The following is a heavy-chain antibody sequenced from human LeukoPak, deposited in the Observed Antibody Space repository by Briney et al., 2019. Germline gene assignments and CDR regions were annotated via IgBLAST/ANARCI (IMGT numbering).Heavy chain of an antibody. CDR3: ARQKYVGRLTEY. CDR2: IYPADSET. J-gene: IGHJ4*02. CDR1: GYSFSTNW. V-gene: IGHV5-51*01. D-gene: IGHD2-15*01. Sequence: RGESLKISCRASGYSFSTNWIGWVRQMPGKGLEWMGVIYPADSETRYSPSFQGQVTISADKSINTAYLQWSSLKASDTAMYYCARQKYVGRLTEYWGQGTLVTVSS.